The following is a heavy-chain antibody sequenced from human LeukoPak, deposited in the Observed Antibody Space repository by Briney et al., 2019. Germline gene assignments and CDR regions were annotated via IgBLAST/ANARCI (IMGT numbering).Heavy chain of an antibody. CDR1: GYTFTSYY. CDR2: INPSGGST. CDR3: ARSEGGYFDY. J-gene: IGHJ4*02. V-gene: IGHV1-46*01. D-gene: IGHD3-16*01. Sequence: ASVKVSCKASGYTFTSYYIHWVRQAPGQGLEWMGIINPSGGSTDYAQKFQGRVTMTRDTSTSTVYMELSSLRSEDTAVYYCARSEGGYFDYWGQGTLVTVSS.